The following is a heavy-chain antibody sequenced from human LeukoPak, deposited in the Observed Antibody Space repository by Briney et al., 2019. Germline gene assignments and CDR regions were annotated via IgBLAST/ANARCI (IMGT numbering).Heavy chain of an antibody. CDR3: ARDLARQEGYYGSGSQGGY. V-gene: IGHV1-18*01. D-gene: IGHD3-10*01. Sequence: GASVKVSCKASGYTFTSYGINWVRQAPGQGLEWMGWISAYNGDTNYAQKLQGRVTMTTDTSTSTAYMELRSLRSDDTAVYYCARDLARQEGYYGSGSQGGYWGQGTLVTVSS. CDR2: ISAYNGDT. J-gene: IGHJ4*02. CDR1: GYTFTSYG.